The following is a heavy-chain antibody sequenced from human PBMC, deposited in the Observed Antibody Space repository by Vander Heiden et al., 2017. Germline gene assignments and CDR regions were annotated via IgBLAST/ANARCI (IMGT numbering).Heavy chain of an antibody. CDR3: ARDTGVGSSSDFDY. J-gene: IGHJ4*02. V-gene: IGHV3-21*01. CDR1: GFTFSSYS. Sequence: EVQLVESGGGLVKPGGSLRLSCAASGFTFSSYSMNWVRQAPGKGLGWVSSISSSSSDIDYADSVKGRFTISRDNAKNSLYLQMNSLRAEETAVYYCARDTGVGSSSDFDYWGQGTLVTVSS. D-gene: IGHD6-6*01. CDR2: ISSSSSDI.